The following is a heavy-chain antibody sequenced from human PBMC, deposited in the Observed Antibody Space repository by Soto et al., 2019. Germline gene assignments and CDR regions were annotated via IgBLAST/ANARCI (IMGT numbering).Heavy chain of an antibody. Sequence: GGSLRLSCAASGFTFSSYSMNWVRQAPGKGLEWVSYISSGSSTIYYADSVKGRFTISRDNAKNSLYLQMNSLRAEDTAVYYCARDIFGWGQGTMVTVSS. CDR3: ARDIFG. V-gene: IGHV3-48*01. D-gene: IGHD3-3*01. J-gene: IGHJ3*01. CDR2: ISSGSSTI. CDR1: GFTFSSYS.